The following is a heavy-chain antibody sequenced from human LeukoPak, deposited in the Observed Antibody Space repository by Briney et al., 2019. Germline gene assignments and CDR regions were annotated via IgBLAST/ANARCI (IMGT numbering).Heavy chain of an antibody. CDR2: IKQDGSEK. J-gene: IGHJ6*03. Sequence: SGGSLRLSCAASGFTFSSYWMSWVRQAPGKGLEWVANIKQDGSEKYYVDSVKGRFTISRDNAKNSLYLQMNSLRAEDTAVYYCARFVSSGWYNYYYYYMDVWGKGTTVTVSS. CDR3: ARFVSSGWYNYYYYYMDV. D-gene: IGHD6-19*01. V-gene: IGHV3-7*01. CDR1: GFTFSSYW.